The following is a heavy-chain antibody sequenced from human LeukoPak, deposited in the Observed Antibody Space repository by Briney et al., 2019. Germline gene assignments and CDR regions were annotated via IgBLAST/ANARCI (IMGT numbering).Heavy chain of an antibody. CDR3: ARILPGFS. CDR1: GYSISSGYY. CDR2: IYHSGST. Sequence: SETLSLTCAVSGYSISSGYYWGWIRQPPGKGLEWIGSIYHSGSTYYNPSLKSRVTISVDTSKNQFSLKLSSVTAADTAVYYCARILPGFSWGQGTLVTVSS. D-gene: IGHD3-9*01. V-gene: IGHV4-38-2*01. J-gene: IGHJ4*02.